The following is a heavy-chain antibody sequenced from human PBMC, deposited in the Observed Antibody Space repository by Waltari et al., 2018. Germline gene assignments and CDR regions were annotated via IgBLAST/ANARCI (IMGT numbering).Heavy chain of an antibody. D-gene: IGHD4-4*01. V-gene: IGHV3-7*01. Sequence: EVQLVESGGGLVQPGGSLRLSCAASGFTFSSSWMSWVRQAPGKGLEWVANIKQDGSEKYYVDSVKGRFTISRDNAKNSLYLQMNSLRAEDTAVYYCARSLYSNYVDYWGQGTLVTVSS. CDR2: IKQDGSEK. CDR1: GFTFSSSW. CDR3: ARSLYSNYVDY. J-gene: IGHJ4*02.